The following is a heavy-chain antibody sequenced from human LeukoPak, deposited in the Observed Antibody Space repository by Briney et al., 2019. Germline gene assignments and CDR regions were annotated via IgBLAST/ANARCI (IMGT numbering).Heavy chain of an antibody. J-gene: IGHJ1*01. V-gene: IGHV1-18*01. D-gene: IGHD6-19*01. CDR3: ARGNEQCLVHHH. Sequence: ASVTDSCKASGYTFTSYGISWVRQAPGQGLEWMGWISAYNGNTNYAQKLQGRVTMTTDTSTSTAYMELRSLRSDDTAVYYCARGNEQCLVHHHWGQGTPVTVSS. CDR1: GYTFTSYG. CDR2: ISAYNGNT.